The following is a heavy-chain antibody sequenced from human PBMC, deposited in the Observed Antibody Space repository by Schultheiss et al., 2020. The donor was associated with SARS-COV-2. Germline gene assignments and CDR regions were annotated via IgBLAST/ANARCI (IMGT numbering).Heavy chain of an antibody. CDR2: INHSGST. D-gene: IGHD2-2*01. CDR1: GGSFSGYY. J-gene: IGHJ6*02. V-gene: IGHV4-34*09. Sequence: SETLSLTCAVYGGSFSGYYWSWIRQPPGKGLEWIGEINHSGSTYYNPSLKSRVTISVDTSKNQFSLKLSSVTAADTAVYYCAGGTLDCSSTSCPNGYYYYYGMDVWGQGTTVTVSS. CDR3: AGGTLDCSSTSCPNGYYYYYGMDV.